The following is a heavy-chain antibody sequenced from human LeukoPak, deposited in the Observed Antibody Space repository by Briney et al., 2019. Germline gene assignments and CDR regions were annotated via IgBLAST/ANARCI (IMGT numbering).Heavy chain of an antibody. Sequence: SETLSLTCTVSGGSISSGGYYWSWIRQPAGKGLGWIGRIYTSGSTNYNPSLKSRVTISVDKSKNQFSLGLSSVTAADTAVYYCARGRRYYDSSGRYFDFWGQGTLVTVSS. CDR1: GGSISSGGYY. J-gene: IGHJ4*02. V-gene: IGHV4-61*02. CDR2: IYTSGST. CDR3: ARGRRYYDSSGRYFDF. D-gene: IGHD3-22*01.